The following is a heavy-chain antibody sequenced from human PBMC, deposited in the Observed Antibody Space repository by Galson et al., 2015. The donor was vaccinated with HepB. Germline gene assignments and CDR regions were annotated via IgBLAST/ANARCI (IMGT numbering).Heavy chain of an antibody. Sequence: SLRLSCAASGFTFSDYAMSWVRQVPGKGLEWVSIIRGSGDNTNYADSVKGRFTISRDNSKHTLFLQMNTLRAADTAVYYCAKARYDWGFYVFDYWGQGTLVTVSS. CDR1: GFTFSDYA. CDR2: IRGSGDNT. D-gene: IGHD3-16*01. J-gene: IGHJ4*02. CDR3: AKARYDWGFYVFDY. V-gene: IGHV3-23*01.